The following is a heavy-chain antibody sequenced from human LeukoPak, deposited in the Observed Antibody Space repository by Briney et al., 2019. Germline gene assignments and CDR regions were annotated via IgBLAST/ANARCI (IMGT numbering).Heavy chain of an antibody. CDR2: IYYSGST. CDR1: GGSTSSSIYY. CDR3: ASTYYYDSISFGNNWFDP. Sequence: PSETLSLTCTVSGGSTSSSIYYWGWIRQPPGKGLEWIGSIYYSGSTYCNPSLKSRVTISVDTSKNQFSLKLSSVTAADTAVYYCASTYYYDSISFGNNWFDPWGQGTLVTISS. D-gene: IGHD3-22*01. V-gene: IGHV4-39*01. J-gene: IGHJ5*02.